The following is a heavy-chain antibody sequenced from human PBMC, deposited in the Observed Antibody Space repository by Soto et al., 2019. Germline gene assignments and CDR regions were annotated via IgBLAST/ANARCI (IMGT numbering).Heavy chain of an antibody. CDR3: ARVGIAEDRDYYYYMDV. Sequence: GGSRRLSCAASGFTFSSYDMHWVRQATEKDLEWVSAIGTAGDTYYPGSVKGRFTISRENAKNSLYLQMNSLRAEDTAVYYCARVGIAEDRDYYYYMDVWGKGTTVTVSS. J-gene: IGHJ6*03. CDR1: GFTFSSYD. CDR2: IGTAGDT. D-gene: IGHD6-13*01. V-gene: IGHV3-13*01.